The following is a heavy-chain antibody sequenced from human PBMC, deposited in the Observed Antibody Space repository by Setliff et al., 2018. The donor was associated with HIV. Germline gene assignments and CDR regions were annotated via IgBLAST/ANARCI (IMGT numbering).Heavy chain of an antibody. CDR3: ARARRDSYDRGRRNHYYIDV. V-gene: IGHV1-8*02. J-gene: IGHJ6*03. D-gene: IGHD3-22*01. CDR1: GYTFSSYD. CDR2: MNPSSGNT. Sequence: GASVQVSCKASGYTFSSYDINWVRQATGQGLEWMGWMNPSSGNTGYAQKFQGRVTMTRDTSIGTAYMELNNLKFEDTAVYHCARARRDSYDRGRRNHYYIDVWGKGTPVTVSS.